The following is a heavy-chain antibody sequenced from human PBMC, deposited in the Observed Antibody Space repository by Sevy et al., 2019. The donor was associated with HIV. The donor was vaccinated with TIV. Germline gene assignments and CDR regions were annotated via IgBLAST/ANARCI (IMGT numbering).Heavy chain of an antibody. CDR3: ARDGGTLTTPGNFYI. Sequence: SETLSLTCAVSGGSISSGSYSWNWIRQSPGKDLEWIGYIYHTGNTYYNPSLKSRVTISVDRSKNEFSLSLTSVTAADTAVYYCARDGGTLTTPGNFYIWGQGTMVTVSS. CDR2: IYHTGNT. CDR1: GGSISSGSYS. D-gene: IGHD4-17*01. J-gene: IGHJ3*02. V-gene: IGHV4-30-2*06.